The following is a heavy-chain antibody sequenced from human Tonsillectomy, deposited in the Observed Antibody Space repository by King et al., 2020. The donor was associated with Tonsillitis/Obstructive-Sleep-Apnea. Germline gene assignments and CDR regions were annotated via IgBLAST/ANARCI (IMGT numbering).Heavy chain of an antibody. D-gene: IGHD2-8*02. J-gene: IGHJ6*03. CDR2: IDYSGST. V-gene: IGHV4-31*01. CDR1: GASISSGGYY. Sequence: VQLQESGPGLVKPSQTLSLTCTVSGASISSGGYYWSWIRQHPGKCLEWFGYIDYSGSTYYNPSLKGLVNISVDTSKNQFSLKLSSVTAADTAVYYCARSSGQDYYYMDVWGKGTTVTVSS. CDR3: ARSSGQDYYYMDV.